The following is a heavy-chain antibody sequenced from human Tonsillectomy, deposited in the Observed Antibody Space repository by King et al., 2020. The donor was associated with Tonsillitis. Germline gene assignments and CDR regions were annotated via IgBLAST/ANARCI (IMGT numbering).Heavy chain of an antibody. CDR2: ISYDGSNK. Sequence: VQLVESGGGVVQSGRSLRLSCAASGFTFSSYAMHWVRQAPGRGLEWVAVISYDGSNKYYADSVKGRFTISRDISKNTLYLQMNSLRAEDTAVYYCARDPTMVRGGYYYGMDVWGQGTTVTVSS. V-gene: IGHV3-30*04. CDR3: ARDPTMVRGGYYYGMDV. D-gene: IGHD3-10*01. CDR1: GFTFSSYA. J-gene: IGHJ6*02.